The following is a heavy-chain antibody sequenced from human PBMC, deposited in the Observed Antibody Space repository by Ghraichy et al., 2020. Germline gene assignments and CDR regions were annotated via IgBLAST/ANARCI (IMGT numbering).Heavy chain of an antibody. CDR2: IYYSGST. Sequence: SETLSLTCTVSGGSISSYYWSWIRQPPGKGLEWIGYIYYSGSTNYNPSLKSRVTISVDTSKNQFSLKLSSVTAADTAVYYCAGTGVDDYHLWGAFDIWGQGTMVTVSS. J-gene: IGHJ3*02. V-gene: IGHV4-59*01. D-gene: IGHD5-12*01. CDR1: GGSISSYY. CDR3: AGTGVDDYHLWGAFDI.